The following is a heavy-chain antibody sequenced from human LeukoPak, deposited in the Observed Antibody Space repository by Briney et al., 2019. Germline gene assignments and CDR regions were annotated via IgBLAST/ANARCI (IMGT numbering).Heavy chain of an antibody. V-gene: IGHV3-23*01. D-gene: IGHD6-19*01. CDR2: ISGGGGNT. CDR1: GFTFSSYA. Sequence: GGSLRLSCAASGFTFSSYATSWVRQAPGKGLEGVSVISGGGGNTYYAASVKGRFTISRDNSKNTLYLQMSSLRAEDTAVYYCAKISSGWEFDAFDIWGQGTMVTVSS. J-gene: IGHJ3*02. CDR3: AKISSGWEFDAFDI.